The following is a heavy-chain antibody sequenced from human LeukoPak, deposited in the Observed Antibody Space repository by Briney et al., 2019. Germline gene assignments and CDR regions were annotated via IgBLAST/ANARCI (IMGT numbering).Heavy chain of an antibody. CDR3: ARSTFDYDSSGRYDF. CDR2: IYHTGTT. J-gene: IGHJ4*02. CDR1: GFSINNGHY. Sequence: SETLSLTCVVSGFSINNGHYWGWIRQPPGKGLEWIGTIYHTGTTYYTPSLTSRVTLSLDTSKNQFSPRLTSMTAADTAVYYCARSTFDYDSSGRYDFWGQGTLVTVSS. D-gene: IGHD3-22*01. V-gene: IGHV4-38-2*01.